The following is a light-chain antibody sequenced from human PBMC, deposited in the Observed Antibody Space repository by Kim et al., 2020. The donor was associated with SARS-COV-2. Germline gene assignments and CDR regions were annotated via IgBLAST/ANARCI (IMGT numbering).Light chain of an antibody. CDR3: QQRSNWPPLT. Sequence: PGERRTPSCRASQSVSSYLAWYQQKPGQAPRLLIYDASNRATGVPARFSGSGSGTDFTLTISSLEPEDFAVYYCQQRSNWPPLTFGGGTKVDIK. CDR2: DAS. V-gene: IGKV3-11*01. CDR1: QSVSSY. J-gene: IGKJ4*01.